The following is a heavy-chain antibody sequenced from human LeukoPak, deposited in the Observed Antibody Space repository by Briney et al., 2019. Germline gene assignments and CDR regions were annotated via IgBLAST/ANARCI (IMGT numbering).Heavy chain of an antibody. CDR3: ARPGYSTGAFDY. CDR1: GLTVTSNY. CDR2: IYSGGDT. Sequence: GGSLRLSCAASGLTVTSNYMSWIRQAAGKGLEWVSVIYSGGDTYYADSVKGRFTISRDNSKNTLYLQMNSLRAEDTAVYYCARPGYSTGAFDYWGQGTLVTVSS. J-gene: IGHJ4*02. D-gene: IGHD6-25*01. V-gene: IGHV3-53*01.